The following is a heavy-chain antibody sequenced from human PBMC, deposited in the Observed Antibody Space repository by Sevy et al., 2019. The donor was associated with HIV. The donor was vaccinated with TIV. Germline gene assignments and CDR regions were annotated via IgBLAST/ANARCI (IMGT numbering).Heavy chain of an antibody. D-gene: IGHD3-10*01. Sequence: SETLSLTCTVSGVSMSGSSYDWGWILQPPGKGLEWIASFFFTGSTYYNPSLKGRVTISVDMSKSQFSLKLSSVTAADTALYYCARQGGLVDRAFDYWGQGTLVTVSS. V-gene: IGHV4-39*01. J-gene: IGHJ4*02. CDR1: GVSMSGSSYD. CDR2: FFFTGST. CDR3: ARQGGLVDRAFDY.